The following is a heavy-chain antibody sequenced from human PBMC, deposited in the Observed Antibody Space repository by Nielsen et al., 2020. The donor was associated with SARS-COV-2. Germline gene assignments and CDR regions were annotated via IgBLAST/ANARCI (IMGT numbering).Heavy chain of an antibody. CDR2: IFYRGNT. CDR1: GGSVSSGSHY. Sequence: SETLSLTCIVSGGSVSSGSHYWSWIRQPPGKGLEWIGYIFYRGNTNYNPSLKSRVTISVDTSKNQFSLKVNSVTAADTAVYYSVRIDMATISVDYWGRGTLVTVSS. CDR3: VRIDMATISVDY. J-gene: IGHJ4*02. D-gene: IGHD5-24*01. V-gene: IGHV4-61*01.